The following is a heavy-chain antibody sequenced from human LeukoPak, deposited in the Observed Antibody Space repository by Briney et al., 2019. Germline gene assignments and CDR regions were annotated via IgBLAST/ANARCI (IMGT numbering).Heavy chain of an antibody. Sequence: GGSLRLSCAASGFTFSSCGMHWVRQAPGKGLEWVAVISYDGSNKYYADSVKGRFTISRDNSKSTLYLQMNRLRAEDTAVYYCAKGGLVVPAAMVDAFDIWGQGTMVTVSS. CDR1: GFTFSSCG. J-gene: IGHJ3*02. CDR3: AKGGLVVPAAMVDAFDI. D-gene: IGHD2-2*01. CDR2: ISYDGSNK. V-gene: IGHV3-30*18.